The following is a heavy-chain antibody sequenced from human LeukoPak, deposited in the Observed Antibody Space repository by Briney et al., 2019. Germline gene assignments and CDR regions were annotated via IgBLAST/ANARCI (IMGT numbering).Heavy chain of an antibody. CDR3: AKRGAEVGATVAPGDY. Sequence: PGGSLRLSCAVSGFTFTTYWLGWVRQPPGKGLEWVANIKQDGTEKYYVDSVKGRFTISRDNAKNSLYLQMNSLRAEDTAVYYCAKRGAEVGATVAPGDYWGQGTLVTVSS. J-gene: IGHJ4*02. CDR1: GFTFTTYW. CDR2: IKQDGTEK. V-gene: IGHV3-7*03. D-gene: IGHD1-26*01.